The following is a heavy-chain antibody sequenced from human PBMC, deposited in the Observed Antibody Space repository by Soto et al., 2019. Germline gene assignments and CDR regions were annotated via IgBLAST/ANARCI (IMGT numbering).Heavy chain of an antibody. CDR1: GGTFSSYA. D-gene: IGHD6-13*01. J-gene: IGHJ6*02. CDR2: IIPIFGTA. CDR3: AEDAGPGIAAAGNPTRNGMDV. Sequence: ASVKVSCNASGGTFSSYAISLVRQAPGQGLEWMGGIIPIFGTANYAQKFQGRVTITADESTSTAYMELSSLRSEDTAVYYCAEDAGPGIAAAGNPTRNGMDVWGQGTTVTVSS. V-gene: IGHV1-69*13.